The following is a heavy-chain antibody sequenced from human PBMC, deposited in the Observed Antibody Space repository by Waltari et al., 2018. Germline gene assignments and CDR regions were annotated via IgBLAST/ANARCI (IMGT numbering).Heavy chain of an antibody. CDR1: GYTFTSYH. V-gene: IGHV1-8*01. CDR3: ARGVDAGVDY. J-gene: IGHJ4*02. CDR2: VNPNSGAT. Sequence: QVHLVQSGAEVMQPGASVKVSCKASGYTFTSYHINWVRQATGQGLEWMGWVNPNSGATGYAQKVQGRVTMTRDTSISTAYMELSSLKSDDTAFYYCARGVDAGVDYWGQGTLVTVSS. D-gene: IGHD2-8*01.